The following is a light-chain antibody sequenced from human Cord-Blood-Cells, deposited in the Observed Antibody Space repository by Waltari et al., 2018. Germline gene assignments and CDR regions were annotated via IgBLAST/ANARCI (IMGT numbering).Light chain of an antibody. CDR3: QQYNRYSPST. V-gene: IGKV1-5*01. CDR2: DAS. Sequence: DIQMTQSPSTLSASVGDRVTITCRASQSISSWLAWYQQKPGKATKRLIYDASSLESGVPSGSSGIGAGTEFTLTISSLQPDDFATYYCQQYNRYSPSTFGQGTRLEIK. J-gene: IGKJ5*01. CDR1: QSISSW.